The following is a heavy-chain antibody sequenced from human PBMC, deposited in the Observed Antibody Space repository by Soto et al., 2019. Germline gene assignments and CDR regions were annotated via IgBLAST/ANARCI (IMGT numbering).Heavy chain of an antibody. CDR1: GFTFRSYA. CDR3: AKLGDIYAHNASGDY. J-gene: IGHJ4*02. V-gene: IGHV3-23*01. CDR2: ISGSGGRT. Sequence: PGGSLRLSCAASGFTFRSYAMSWVRQAPGKGLEWVSAISGSGGRTYYADSVKGRFTISRDNFKNTLYLQMNRLRADDTAVYYCAKLGDIYAHNASGDYWGQGTLVTVSS. D-gene: IGHD3-16*01.